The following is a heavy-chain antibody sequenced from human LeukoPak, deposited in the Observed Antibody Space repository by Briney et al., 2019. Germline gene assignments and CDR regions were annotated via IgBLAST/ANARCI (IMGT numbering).Heavy chain of an antibody. Sequence: ASVKVSCKASGYTFTDYFIQWVRQAPGQGLEWMGRISVYNGQTTYSQKFQGRVTMTTDTSTSTAYMEVRSLRSDDTALYYCARVAVVVPTGIVGSYYNYMDVWGEGTTVTVSS. D-gene: IGHD2-2*01. V-gene: IGHV1-18*04. CDR3: ARVAVVVPTGIVGSYYNYMDV. J-gene: IGHJ6*03. CDR2: ISVYNGQT. CDR1: GYTFTDYF.